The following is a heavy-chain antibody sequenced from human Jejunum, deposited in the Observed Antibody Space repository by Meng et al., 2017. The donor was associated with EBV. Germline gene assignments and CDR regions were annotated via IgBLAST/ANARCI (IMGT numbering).Heavy chain of an antibody. J-gene: IGHJ4*02. D-gene: IGHD3-3*01. CDR3: ARYGSGYFPALWY. Sequence: VQLQGAGPGLVKASGTLALTCAVSGDYISSSNWWSWVRQPPGKGLEWIGEIYHSGSNNYNTSIKSRVTISVEKSKNQFSLKLSSVTAADTAVYYCARYGSGYFPALWYWGQGTLVTVSS. CDR1: GDYISSSNW. CDR2: IYHSGSN. V-gene: IGHV4-4*02.